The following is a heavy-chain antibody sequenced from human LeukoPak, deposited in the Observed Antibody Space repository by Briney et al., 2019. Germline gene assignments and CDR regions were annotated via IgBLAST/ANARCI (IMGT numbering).Heavy chain of an antibody. D-gene: IGHD5-24*01. J-gene: IGHJ4*02. CDR2: IYSGGTT. Sequence: GGSLRLSCAASGFTVSSNYMSWVRQAPGKGLEWVSVIYSGGTTYYADSVRGRFTISRDNPKNTLYLQMNSLRAEDTAVYYCARGMATIPLILDYWGQGTLVTVSS. CDR1: GFTVSSNY. V-gene: IGHV3-53*01. CDR3: ARGMATIPLILDY.